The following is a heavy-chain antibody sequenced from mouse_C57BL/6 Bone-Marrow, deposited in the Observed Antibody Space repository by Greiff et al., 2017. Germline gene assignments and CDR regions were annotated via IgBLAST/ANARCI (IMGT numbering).Heavy chain of an antibody. CDR1: GYAFSSSW. Sequence: VQLQQSGPELVKPGASVKISCKASGYAFSSSWMNWVKQRPGKGLEWIGRIYPGDGDTNYNGKFKGKATLTADKSSSTAYMQLSSLTSEDSAVYFCARAGSSDRYVDVWGTGTTVTVSS. J-gene: IGHJ1*03. D-gene: IGHD1-1*01. CDR2: IYPGDGDT. V-gene: IGHV1-82*01. CDR3: ARAGSSDRYVDV.